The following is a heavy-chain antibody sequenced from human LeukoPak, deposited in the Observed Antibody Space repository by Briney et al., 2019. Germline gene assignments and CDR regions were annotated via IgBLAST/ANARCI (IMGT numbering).Heavy chain of an antibody. CDR1: GGSVSSGSYY. Sequence: PSETLSLTCTVSGGSVSSGSYYWSWIRQPPGKGLEWIGYIYYSGNTKYNASLKSRVTISVDTSKNQFSLKLSSVTAADTAMYYCARYWGPYDNSGAYFDYWGQGTLVTVSS. CDR2: IYYSGNT. CDR3: ARYWGPYDNSGAYFDY. J-gene: IGHJ4*02. V-gene: IGHV4-61*01. D-gene: IGHD3-22*01.